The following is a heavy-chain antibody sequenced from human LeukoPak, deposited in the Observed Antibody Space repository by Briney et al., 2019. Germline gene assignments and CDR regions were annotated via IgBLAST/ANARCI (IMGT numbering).Heavy chain of an antibody. CDR2: IYSSGST. CDR3: ARGGKATVVTM. V-gene: IGHV4-4*07. D-gene: IGHD4-23*01. CDR1: GGSINSYY. Sequence: SETLSLTCTVSGGSINSYYRSWIRQPPGEGLEWIGRIYSSGSTNYNPSLKSRVSMSVDTSKNQFSLKLTSVTAADTAVYYCARGGKATVVTMWGQGILVTVSS. J-gene: IGHJ4*02.